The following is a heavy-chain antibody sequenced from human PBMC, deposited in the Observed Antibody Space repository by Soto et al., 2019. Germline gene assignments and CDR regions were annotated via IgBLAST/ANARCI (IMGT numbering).Heavy chain of an antibody. Sequence: PGGSLRLSCAASGFTFSSYWMHWVRQAPGRGLVWVSHINSDGSTTTYADSVEGRFTISRDNAKNTLYLQMNSLRAEDTAVYYCARDYYKYYDSSGYYRSPAYWGQGTLVTVSS. D-gene: IGHD3-22*01. CDR2: INSDGSTT. J-gene: IGHJ4*02. CDR3: ARDYYKYYDSSGYYRSPAY. CDR1: GFTFSSYW. V-gene: IGHV3-74*01.